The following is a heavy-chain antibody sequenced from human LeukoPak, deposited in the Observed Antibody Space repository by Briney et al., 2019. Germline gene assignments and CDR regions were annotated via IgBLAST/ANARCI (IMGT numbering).Heavy chain of an antibody. J-gene: IGHJ6*03. CDR1: GFTFSDAW. D-gene: IGHD6-19*01. CDR2: TKSKTDGGAI. CDR3: ASLFSSGWRYFYYMDV. Sequence: GGSLRLSCSPSGFTFSDAWMSWVRQAPGKGLEWVGRTKSKTDGGAIDYAAPVKGRFTISRDDSRNTLYLQMNSLKAEDTAVYFCASLFSSGWRYFYYMDVWGKGTTVTVSS. V-gene: IGHV3-15*01.